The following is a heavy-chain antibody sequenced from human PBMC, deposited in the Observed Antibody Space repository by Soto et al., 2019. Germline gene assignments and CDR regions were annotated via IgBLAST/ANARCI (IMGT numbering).Heavy chain of an antibody. CDR1: GGSISSSSYY. Sequence: PSETLSLTCTVSGGSISSSSYYWGWIRQPPGKGLEWIGSIYYSGSTYYNPSLKSRVTISVDTSKNQFSLKLSSVTAADTAVYYCARLEIASFYYYGMDVWGQGTTVTVSS. CDR3: ARLEIASFYYYGMDV. V-gene: IGHV4-39*01. J-gene: IGHJ6*02. D-gene: IGHD2-21*01. CDR2: IYYSGST.